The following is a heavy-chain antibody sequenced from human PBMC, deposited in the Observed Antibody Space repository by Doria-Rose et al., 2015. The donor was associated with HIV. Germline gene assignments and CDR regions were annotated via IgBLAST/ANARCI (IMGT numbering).Heavy chain of an antibody. CDR1: GYTFTTYD. Sequence: KPGASVKVSCKASGYTFTTYDINWVRQAAGQGLEWMGWMNPNSGNTGYAQKFQGRVTMTRNTSISTAYTELSSLRSDDTALYYLARLLAYGGGACYARQNDAFDIWGQGTLVTASS. CDR2: MNPNSGNT. V-gene: IGHV1-8*02. J-gene: IGHJ3*02. CDR3: ARLLAYGGGACYARQNDAFDI. D-gene: IGHD2-21*02.